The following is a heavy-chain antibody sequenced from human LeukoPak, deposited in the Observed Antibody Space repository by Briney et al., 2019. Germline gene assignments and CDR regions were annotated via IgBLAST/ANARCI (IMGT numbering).Heavy chain of an antibody. CDR1: GGSIRSQNYY. V-gene: IGHV4-39*01. CDR3: ARLLSYDILTDNYYKYYMDV. CDR2: ISHIGST. Sequence: SETLSLTCTVSGGSIRSQNYYWGWIRLPPGKGLEWIGSISHIGSTSYNPSLRSRVTMFVDTSMNQFALKVASVTAADMAVYYCARLLSYDILTDNYYKYYMDVWGKGTTVTVSS. J-gene: IGHJ6*03. D-gene: IGHD3-9*01.